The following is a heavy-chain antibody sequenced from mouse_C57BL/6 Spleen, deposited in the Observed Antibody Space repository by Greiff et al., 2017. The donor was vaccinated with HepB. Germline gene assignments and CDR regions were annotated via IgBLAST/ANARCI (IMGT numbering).Heavy chain of an antibody. CDR2: IYPGDGDT. J-gene: IGHJ3*01. CDR3: ARSGGNYGFAY. V-gene: IGHV1-80*01. CDR1: GYAFSSYW. D-gene: IGHD2-1*01. Sequence: QVQLQQSGAELVKPGASVTISCKASGYAFSSYWMNWVKQRPGKGLEWIGQIYPGDGDTNYNGKFKGKATLTADKTSSTAYMQLSSLTSEDSGVYCCARSGGNYGFAYWGQGTLVTVSA.